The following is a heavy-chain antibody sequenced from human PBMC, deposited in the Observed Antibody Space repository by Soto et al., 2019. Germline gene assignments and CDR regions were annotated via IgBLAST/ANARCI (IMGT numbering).Heavy chain of an antibody. Sequence: EVQLVESGGGLVKPGGSLRLSCAASGFTFSSYSMNWVRQAPGKGLEWVSSISSSSSYIYYADSVKGRFTISRDNAKNSLYLQMNSLRAEDTAVYYCARGGAAASNWFDPWGQGTLVTVSS. CDR2: ISSSSSYI. D-gene: IGHD6-13*01. CDR1: GFTFSSYS. V-gene: IGHV3-21*01. J-gene: IGHJ5*02. CDR3: ARGGAAASNWFDP.